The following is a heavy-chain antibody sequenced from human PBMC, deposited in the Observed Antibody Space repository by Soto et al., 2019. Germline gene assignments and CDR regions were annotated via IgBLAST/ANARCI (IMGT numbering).Heavy chain of an antibody. CDR3: TRHHPHHYDSSGYFDY. V-gene: IGHV4-39*01. D-gene: IGHD3-22*01. CDR2: IFYTGRT. J-gene: IGHJ4*02. CDR1: DGSISTSSYY. Sequence: QLQMQEPGPGLVKPSETLSLTCTVSDGSISTSSYYWGWIRQSPGKGLEWIGTIFYTGRTYYNPSLESRVTLSVDTSKNQFSLHLPSVTAADTAVYYCTRHHPHHYDSSGYFDYWGQGTLVTVSS.